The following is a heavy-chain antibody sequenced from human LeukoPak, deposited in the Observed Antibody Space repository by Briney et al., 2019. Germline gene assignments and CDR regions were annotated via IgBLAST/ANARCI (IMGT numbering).Heavy chain of an antibody. CDR3: PTDLMGGGYSGYDLIDY. CDR1: GYALTELS. J-gene: IGHJ4*02. V-gene: IGHV1-24*01. D-gene: IGHD5-12*01. Sequence: ASVNVSCTFSGYALTELSMHWVRQAPGKGREGMGGFEPEDGETIYAQKLQVRVTMTEDTSTDKANMELNSLRSEHTAVYYCPTDLMGGGYSGYDLIDYWGQGTLVTVSS. CDR2: FEPEDGET.